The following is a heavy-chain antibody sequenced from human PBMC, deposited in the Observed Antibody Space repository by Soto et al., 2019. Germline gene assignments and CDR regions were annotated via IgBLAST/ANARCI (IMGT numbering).Heavy chain of an antibody. D-gene: IGHD6-19*01. V-gene: IGHV4-34*01. CDR1: GGSFSGYY. J-gene: IGHJ4*02. CDR2: INHSGST. Sequence: QVQLQQWGAGLLKPSETLSLTCAVYGGSFSGYYWSWIRQPPGKGLEWIGEINHSGSTNYNPSLKSRVTRAVDTSKNQFSLKLSSVTAADTAVYYCARGVAVAGISYFDYWGQGTLVTVSS. CDR3: ARGVAVAGISYFDY.